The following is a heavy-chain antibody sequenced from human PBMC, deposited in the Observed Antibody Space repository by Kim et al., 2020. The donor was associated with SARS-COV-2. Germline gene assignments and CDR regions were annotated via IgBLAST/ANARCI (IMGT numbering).Heavy chain of an antibody. CDR2: DGSDK. D-gene: IGHD3-16*01. Sequence: DGSDKHYVDSVKGRFTISRDNAKNSLYLQMTSLRVEDTAVYYCARGGRADYWGQGTLVTVSS. V-gene: IGHV3-7*01. J-gene: IGHJ4*02. CDR3: ARGGRADY.